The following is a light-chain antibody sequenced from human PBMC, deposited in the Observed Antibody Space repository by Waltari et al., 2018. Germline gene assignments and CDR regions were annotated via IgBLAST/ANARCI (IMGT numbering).Light chain of an antibody. Sequence: QSALTQPASVSGSPGHSITISRTGTSSDVCYYYVSWYQQFPGKAPKLVIYDVSHRPSGVSNRFSGSKSGNTASLTISGLQAEDEADYLCSSYITSSTLFGGGTKLTVL. CDR2: DVS. V-gene: IGLV2-14*01. CDR3: SSYITSSTL. CDR1: SSDVCYYY. J-gene: IGLJ2*01.